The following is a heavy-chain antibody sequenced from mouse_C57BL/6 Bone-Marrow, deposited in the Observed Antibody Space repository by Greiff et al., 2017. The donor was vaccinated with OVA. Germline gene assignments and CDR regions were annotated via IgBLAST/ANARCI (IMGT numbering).Heavy chain of an antibody. CDR2: IYPRSGNT. Sequence: VQLQQSGAELARPGASVKLSCKASGYTFTSYGISWVKQRTGQGLEWIGEIYPRSGNTYYNEKFKGKATLTADKSSSTAYMELRSLTSEDSAVYFCARYYYGSPYFDYWGQGTTLTVSS. V-gene: IGHV1-81*01. CDR1: GYTFTSYG. CDR3: ARYYYGSPYFDY. J-gene: IGHJ2*01. D-gene: IGHD1-1*01.